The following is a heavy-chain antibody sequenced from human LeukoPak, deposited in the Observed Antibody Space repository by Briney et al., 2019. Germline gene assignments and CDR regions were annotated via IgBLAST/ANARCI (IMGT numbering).Heavy chain of an antibody. D-gene: IGHD3-22*01. CDR2: ISSSSGYI. V-gene: IGHV3-21*01. Sequence: GGSLRLSCAAYGFTFSSYSMNWVRQAPGKGLEWVSSISSSSGYIYYADSVMGRFTISRDNANNSLYLQMNSLRAEDTAVYYCARDSTDYYESPNFFLDWGQGILVTVSP. J-gene: IGHJ4*02. CDR1: GFTFSSYS. CDR3: ARDSTDYYESPNFFLD.